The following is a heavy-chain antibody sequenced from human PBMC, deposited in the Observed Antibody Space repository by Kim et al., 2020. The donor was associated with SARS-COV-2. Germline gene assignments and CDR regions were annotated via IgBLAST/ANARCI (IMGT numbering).Heavy chain of an antibody. CDR2: INTGNGNT. J-gene: IGHJ6*02. CDR3: AREVHYYGSGSYLPYGMDV. V-gene: IGHV1-3*04. D-gene: IGHD3-10*01. Sequence: ASVKVSCKASGYTFTNYAIHWVRQAPGQRLEWMGWINTGNGNTKYSQEFQGRVTMTRDTSASTAYMELSSLRSEDTAVYYCAREVHYYGSGSYLPYGMDVWGQGTTVTVSS. CDR1: GYTFTNYA.